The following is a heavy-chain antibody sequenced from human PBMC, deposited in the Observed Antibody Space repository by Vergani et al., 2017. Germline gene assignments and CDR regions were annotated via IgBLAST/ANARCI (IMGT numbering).Heavy chain of an antibody. CDR1: GFTFSSYG. D-gene: IGHD6-19*01. Sequence: QVQLVESGGGVVQPGGSLRLSCAASGFTFSSYGMHWVRQAPGKGLEWVAFIRYDGSNKYYADSVKGRFTISRDNSKNTLYLQMNSLRAEDTAVYYCAKERLYSSGWYRGGLDYWGQGTLVTVSS. CDR3: AKERLYSSGWYRGGLDY. V-gene: IGHV3-30*02. CDR2: IRYDGSNK. J-gene: IGHJ4*02.